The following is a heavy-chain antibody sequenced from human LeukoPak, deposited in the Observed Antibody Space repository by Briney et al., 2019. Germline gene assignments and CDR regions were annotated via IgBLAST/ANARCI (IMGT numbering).Heavy chain of an antibody. Sequence: GGSLRLSCAASGFTFDDYAMHWVRQAPGKGLEWASGISWNSGSIGYADSVKGRFTISRDNAKNSLYLQMNSLRAEDTALYYCAKDLSSSSALFDYWGQGTLVTVSS. CDR2: ISWNSGSI. CDR3: AKDLSSSSALFDY. V-gene: IGHV3-9*01. CDR1: GFTFDDYA. D-gene: IGHD6-6*01. J-gene: IGHJ4*02.